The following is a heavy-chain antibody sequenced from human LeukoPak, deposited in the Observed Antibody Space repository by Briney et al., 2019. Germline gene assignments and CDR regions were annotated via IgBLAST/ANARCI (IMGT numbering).Heavy chain of an antibody. CDR3: AKVFGPWVAAILLDY. CDR2: ISSSSSYI. Sequence: GGSLRLSCAASGFTFSSYSMNWVRQAPGKGLEWVSSISSSSSYIYYADSVKGRFTISRDNAKNSLYLQMNSLRAEDTAVYYCAKVFGPWVAAILLDYWGQGTLVTVSS. J-gene: IGHJ4*02. V-gene: IGHV3-21*01. CDR1: GFTFSSYS. D-gene: IGHD2-15*01.